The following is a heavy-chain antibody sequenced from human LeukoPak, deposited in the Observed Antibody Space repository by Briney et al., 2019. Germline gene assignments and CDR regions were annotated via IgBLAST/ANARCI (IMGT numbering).Heavy chain of an antibody. CDR1: GFTISSYA. CDR3: AKRTDTSGNRGGALDI. J-gene: IGHJ3*02. Sequence: GGSLRLSCPASGFTISSYAMSWVRQAPGKGLEWVSSISDSGSGTYYADSVKGRFTISRDNSKNTLYLQMNSLRAEDTAVYYCAKRTDTSGNRGGALDIWGQGTMVAVSS. V-gene: IGHV3-23*01. D-gene: IGHD3-22*01. CDR2: ISDSGSGT.